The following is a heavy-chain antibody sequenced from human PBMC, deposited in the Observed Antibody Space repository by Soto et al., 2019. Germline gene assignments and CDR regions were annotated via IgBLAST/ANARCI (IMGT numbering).Heavy chain of an antibody. CDR2: IIPIFGTA. V-gene: IGHV1-69*13. CDR3: AWMRAQYYYGSGSSPLPLDY. Sequence: GASVKVSCKASGGTFSSYAISWVRQAPGQGLEWMGGIIPIFGTANYAQKFRGRVTITADESTSTAYMELSSLRSEDTAVYYCAWMRAQYYYGSGSSPLPLDYWGQGTLVTVSS. J-gene: IGHJ4*02. CDR1: GGTFSSYA. D-gene: IGHD3-10*01.